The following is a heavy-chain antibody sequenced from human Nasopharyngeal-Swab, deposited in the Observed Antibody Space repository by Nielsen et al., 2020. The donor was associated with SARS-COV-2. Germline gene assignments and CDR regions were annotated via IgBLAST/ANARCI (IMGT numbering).Heavy chain of an antibody. CDR1: GGSFSGYY. CDR2: INHSGST. Sequence: SETLSLTCAVYGGSFSGYYWSWIRQPPGKGLEWTGEINHSGSTNYNPSLKSRVTISVDTSKNQFSLKLSSVTAADTAVYYCAGRSIAAADDYWGQGTLVTVSS. D-gene: IGHD6-13*01. V-gene: IGHV4-34*01. CDR3: AGRSIAAADDY. J-gene: IGHJ4*02.